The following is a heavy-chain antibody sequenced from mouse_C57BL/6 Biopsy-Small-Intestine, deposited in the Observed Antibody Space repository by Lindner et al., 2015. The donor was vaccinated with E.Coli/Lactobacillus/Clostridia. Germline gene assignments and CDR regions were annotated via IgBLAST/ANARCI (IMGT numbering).Heavy chain of an antibody. J-gene: IGHJ2*01. CDR2: INPYNDGT. V-gene: IGHV1-14*01. Sequence: VQLQESGPELVKPGASVKMSCKASGYTFASYVMHWVKQKPGQGLEWIGYINPYNDGTKYNEKFKGKATLTSDKSSSTAYMELSSLTSEDSAVYYCARDGYGDYLYFDYWGQGTTLTVSS. CDR1: GYTFASYV. D-gene: IGHD2-13*01. CDR3: ARDGYGDYLYFDY.